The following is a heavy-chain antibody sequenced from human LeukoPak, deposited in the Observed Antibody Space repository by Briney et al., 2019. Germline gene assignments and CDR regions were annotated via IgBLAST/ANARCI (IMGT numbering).Heavy chain of an antibody. Sequence: PSETLSLTCAVYGESFSGHYWTWIRQPPGRGPEWIGEINHSGSTTSNPSLNNRVTISVDTSKNQSSLKLTSVTAADTAVYYCARPRYGSGSLDSWGQGTLVTVSS. CDR2: INHSGST. J-gene: IGHJ4*02. CDR3: ARPRYGSGSLDS. V-gene: IGHV4-34*01. CDR1: GESFSGHY. D-gene: IGHD3-10*01.